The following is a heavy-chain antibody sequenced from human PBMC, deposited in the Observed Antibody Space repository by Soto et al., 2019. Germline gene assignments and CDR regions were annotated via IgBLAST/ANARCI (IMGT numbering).Heavy chain of an antibody. CDR1: GYTFTSYY. J-gene: IGHJ4*02. V-gene: IGHV1-46*01. CDR2: INPSGGST. D-gene: IGHD3-22*01. CDR3: ALSGYYRDFDY. Sequence: QVQLVQSGAEVKKPGASVKVSCKASGYTFTSYYMHWVRQAPGQGLEWMGIINPSGGSTSYAQKFQGRVTMPRDTSTSTVYMELSSLRSEDTAVYYCALSGYYRDFDYWGQGTLVTVSS.